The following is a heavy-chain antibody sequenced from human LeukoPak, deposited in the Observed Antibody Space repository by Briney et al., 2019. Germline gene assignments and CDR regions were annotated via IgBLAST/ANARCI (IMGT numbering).Heavy chain of an antibody. CDR2: IIPIFGTA. CDR3: ARVPFSGSYYAADFDY. CDR1: GYTFTSYG. J-gene: IGHJ4*02. V-gene: IGHV1-69*13. D-gene: IGHD1-26*01. Sequence: GASVKVSCKASGYTFTSYGISWVRQAPGQGLEWMGGIIPIFGTANYAQKFQGRVTITADESTSTAYMELSSLRSEDTAVYYCARVPFSGSYYAADFDYWGQGTLVTVSS.